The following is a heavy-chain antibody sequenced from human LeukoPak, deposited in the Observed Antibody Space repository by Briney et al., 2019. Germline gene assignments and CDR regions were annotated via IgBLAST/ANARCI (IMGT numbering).Heavy chain of an antibody. V-gene: IGHV3-48*01. J-gene: IGHJ4*02. CDR1: GFTFSSYS. CDR3: AKGSPYYHFFAPFDS. D-gene: IGHD1-26*01. CDR2: ISSRSSTT. Sequence: GGSLRLSCAASGFTFSSYSLNWVRQAPGKGLEWVSHISSRSSTTYYADSVKGRFTISRDNAKNSLSLQMNSLGAEDTAVYYCAKGSPYYHFFAPFDSWGQGTLVTVSS.